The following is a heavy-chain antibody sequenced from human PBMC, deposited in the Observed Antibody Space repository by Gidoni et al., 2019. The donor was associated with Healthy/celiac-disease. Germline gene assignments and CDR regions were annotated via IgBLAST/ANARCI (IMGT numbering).Heavy chain of an antibody. CDR3: AREDPTILGVVITPFDP. V-gene: IGHV3-21*01. J-gene: IGHJ5*02. Sequence: EVQLVEFGGGLVKPGGSLRLSCAASGLTFSSYSMNWVRQAPGKGLDWVSSISSSSSYIYYADSVKGRFTISRDNAKNSLYLQMNSRGAEDTAVYYCAREDPTILGVVITPFDPWGQGTLVTVSS. CDR1: GLTFSSYS. CDR2: ISSSSSYI. D-gene: IGHD3-3*01.